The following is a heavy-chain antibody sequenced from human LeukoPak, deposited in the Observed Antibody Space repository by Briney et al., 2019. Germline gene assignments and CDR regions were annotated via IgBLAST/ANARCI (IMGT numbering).Heavy chain of an antibody. CDR2: IYYSGST. D-gene: IGHD2-2*02. CDR3: ARTIPPFDP. V-gene: IGHV4-59*01. CDR1: GGSFSGYY. J-gene: IGHJ5*02. Sequence: SETLSLTCAVYGGSFSGYYWSWIRQPPGKGLEWIGYIYYSGSTNYNPSLKSRVTISVDTSKNQFSLKLSSVTAADTAVYYCARTIPPFDPWGQGTLVTVSS.